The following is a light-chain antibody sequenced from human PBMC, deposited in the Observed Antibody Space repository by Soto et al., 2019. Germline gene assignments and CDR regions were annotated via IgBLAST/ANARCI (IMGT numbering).Light chain of an antibody. J-gene: IGKJ1*01. CDR1: QGISKY. CDR3: QKYNRAPRT. V-gene: IGKV1-27*01. Sequence: DIQMTQSPSSLSASVGDRVTITCRASQGISKYLAWYQQKPGKVPKLLIYAASTLQAGVPSRFSGSGSGTDFTLTISSLPPEDVATYYCQKYNRAPRTFGQGTKVEIK. CDR2: AAS.